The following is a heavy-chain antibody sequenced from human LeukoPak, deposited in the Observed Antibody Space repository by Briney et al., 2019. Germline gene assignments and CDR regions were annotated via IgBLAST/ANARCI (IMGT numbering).Heavy chain of an antibody. CDR3: AREYCSSTTCYTALDV. J-gene: IGHJ6*04. CDR1: GFTFSRSW. Sequence: GGSLRLSCAASGFTFSRSWMTWVRQAPGKGLEWVANIKPGGSEKNYVVSVKGRFTIPRDNAKNSLHLQMNSLRAEDTAVYYCAREYCSSTTCYTALDVWGKGTTVTVSS. D-gene: IGHD2-2*02. V-gene: IGHV3-7*01. CDR2: IKPGGSEK.